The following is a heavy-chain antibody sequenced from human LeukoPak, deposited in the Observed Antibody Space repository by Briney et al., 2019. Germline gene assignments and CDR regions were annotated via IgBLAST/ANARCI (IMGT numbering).Heavy chain of an antibody. D-gene: IGHD1-26*01. CDR3: ARWSGSYSYYFDY. V-gene: IGHV4-59*01. CDR1: GGSISSYY. J-gene: IGHJ4*02. CDR2: IYYSGST. Sequence: PSETLSLTCTVSGGSISSYYWSWIRQPPGKGLEWIGYIYYSGSTNYNPSLKSRVTISVDTSKNQCSLKLSSVTAADTAVYYCARWSGSYSYYFDYWGQGTLVTVSS.